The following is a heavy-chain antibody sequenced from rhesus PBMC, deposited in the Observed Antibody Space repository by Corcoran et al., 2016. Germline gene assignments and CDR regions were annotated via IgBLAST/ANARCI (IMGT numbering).Heavy chain of an antibody. Sequence: QVQLQESGPGLVKPSETLSRTCAVSGGSVSGHYWNGIRQPPGKGLEWIGYIDGSIGSAHYNPSLKIRVTTPTTHFSLILRSVTAADPAVSYSVRNINTPPDVWGRGVLLTVSS. CDR1: GGSVSGHY. D-gene: IGHD1-38*01. V-gene: IGHV4-165*02. CDR3: VRNINTPPDV. CDR2: IDGSIGSA. J-gene: IGHJ5-2*02.